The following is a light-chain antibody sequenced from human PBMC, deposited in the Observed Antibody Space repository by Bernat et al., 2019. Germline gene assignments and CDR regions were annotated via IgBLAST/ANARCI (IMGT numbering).Light chain of an antibody. Sequence: DIQLTQSPSFLSASVGDRVTITCRASQGISSSLAWYQHKPGKAPKLLIYAASILQSGVPSRFSVSGSETEFTLTISSLQPEDFATYSCQQLYSSPWTFGQGTKVVFK. V-gene: IGKV1-9*01. CDR1: QGISSS. J-gene: IGKJ1*01. CDR3: QQLYSSPWT. CDR2: AAS.